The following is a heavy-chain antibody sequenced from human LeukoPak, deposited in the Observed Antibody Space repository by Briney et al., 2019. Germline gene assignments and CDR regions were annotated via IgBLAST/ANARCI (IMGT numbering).Heavy chain of an antibody. Sequence: QPGRSLRLSCAASGFTFSTYGMHWVRQAPGKGLEWVSTIRGSGGGTYYADSVKGRFTISRDNSKNTLYLQMNNLRAEDTAVYYCAKDRGYWGQGTLVTVSS. CDR2: IRGSGGGT. CDR3: AKDRGY. J-gene: IGHJ4*02. CDR1: GFTFSTYG. D-gene: IGHD3-10*01. V-gene: IGHV3-23*01.